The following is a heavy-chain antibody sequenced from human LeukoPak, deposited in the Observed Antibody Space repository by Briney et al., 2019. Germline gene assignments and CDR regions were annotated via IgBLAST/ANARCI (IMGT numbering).Heavy chain of an antibody. V-gene: IGHV1-69*01. J-gene: IGHJ5*02. CDR1: GGTFSSYA. D-gene: IGHD2-2*01. CDR3: ARNSARYCSSTSLQPCANQPHDP. CDR2: IIPIFGTA. Sequence: EASVKVSCKASGGTFSSYAISWVRQAPGQGLEWMGGIIPIFGTANYAQKFQGRVTITADESTSTAYMELSSLRSEDTAVYYCARNSARYCSSTSLQPCANQPHDPWGQGTLVTVSS.